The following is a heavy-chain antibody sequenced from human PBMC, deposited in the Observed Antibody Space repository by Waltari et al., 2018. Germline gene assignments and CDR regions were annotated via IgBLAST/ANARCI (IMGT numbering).Heavy chain of an antibody. D-gene: IGHD5-18*01. CDR3: GRDRGYGQSDS. V-gene: IGHV3-7*03. Sequence: EVQLVESGGGLVQPGGSLRLSCAASGFTFSNYWMSWVGQAPGKGLEWVANIKQDGSEKDYVDSVKGRFTISRDNAKNSLYLEMNSLRAEDTAVYYCGRDRGYGQSDSWGQGTLVTVSS. CDR1: GFTFSNYW. CDR2: IKQDGSEK. J-gene: IGHJ4*02.